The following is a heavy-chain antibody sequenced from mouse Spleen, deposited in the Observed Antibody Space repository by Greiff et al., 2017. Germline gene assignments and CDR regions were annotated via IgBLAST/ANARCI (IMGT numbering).Heavy chain of an antibody. CDR1: GFNIKDDY. CDR2: IDPENGDT. J-gene: IGHJ2*01. D-gene: IGHD1-1*01. V-gene: IGHV14-4*01. CDR3: ISRNVDY. Sequence: VQLQQSGAELVRPGASVKLSCTASGFNIKDDYMHWVKQRPEQGLEWIGWIDPENGDTEYASKFQGKATITADTSSNTAYLQLSSLTSEDTAVYYCISRNVDYWGQGTTLTVSS.